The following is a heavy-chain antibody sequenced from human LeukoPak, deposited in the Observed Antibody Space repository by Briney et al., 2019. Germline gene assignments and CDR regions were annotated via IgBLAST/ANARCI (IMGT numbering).Heavy chain of an antibody. Sequence: GGSLRLPCVASGFTFSSYYMSWVRQAPGKGLEWDSVISGSGESTYYADSVKGRFTISRDNSKSTLYLQLNSLRAVDTAVYYCANRITAAAKGTLEYWGQGTLVTVSS. CDR3: ANRITAAAKGTLEY. J-gene: IGHJ4*02. V-gene: IGHV3-23*01. D-gene: IGHD6-13*01. CDR2: ISGSGEST. CDR1: GFTFSSYY.